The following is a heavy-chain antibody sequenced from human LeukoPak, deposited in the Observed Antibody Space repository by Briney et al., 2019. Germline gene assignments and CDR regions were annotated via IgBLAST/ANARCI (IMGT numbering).Heavy chain of an antibody. Sequence: GASVKVSCKASGYTFTSYGISWVRQAPGQGLEWMGWISAYNGNTNYAQKLQGRVTMTTDTSTSTAYMELRSLRSDDTAVYYCARVGYYDFWSRTTKYYYYYMDVWGKGTTVTVSS. V-gene: IGHV1-18*01. J-gene: IGHJ6*03. D-gene: IGHD3-3*01. CDR2: ISAYNGNT. CDR3: ARVGYYDFWSRTTKYYYYYMDV. CDR1: GYTFTSYG.